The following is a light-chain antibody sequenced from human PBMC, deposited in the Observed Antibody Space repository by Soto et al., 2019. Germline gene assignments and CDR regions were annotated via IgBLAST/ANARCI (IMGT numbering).Light chain of an antibody. CDR2: GNS. Sequence: QSVLTQPPSVSGAPGQRVTISCTGSSSNIGAGYDVHWYQQLPGTAPKLLIYGNSNRPSGVPDRFSGSKSGTSASLANTCLQAEDEADYYCQSYDSSLSVVFGGGTKLTVL. CDR3: QSYDSSLSVV. CDR1: SSNIGAGYD. J-gene: IGLJ2*01. V-gene: IGLV1-40*01.